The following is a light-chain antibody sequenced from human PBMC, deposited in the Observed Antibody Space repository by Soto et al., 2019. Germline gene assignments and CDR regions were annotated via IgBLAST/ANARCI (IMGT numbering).Light chain of an antibody. Sequence: IHFTQVPATLSFSPRERATLSCRASQTVSSNYLAWCQQRPGQAPRLLIYGASTRAAGIPDRFSGSGSGTDFTLTITRLEPEDSAVYFCQQYTGPPTTFGQGTRLENK. CDR1: QTVSSNY. J-gene: IGKJ5*01. CDR3: QQYTGPPTT. CDR2: GAS. V-gene: IGKV3-20*01.